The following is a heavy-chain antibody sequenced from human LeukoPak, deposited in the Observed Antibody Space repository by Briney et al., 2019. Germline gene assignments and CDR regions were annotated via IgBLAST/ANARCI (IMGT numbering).Heavy chain of an antibody. Sequence: ASVKVSCKASGYTFTGYYMHWVRQAPGQGLEWMGWINPSSGGTNYAQKFQGRDTTTRDTSISTASLELSRLRSDDTAVYYCARYDPGYYYMDGWGKGTTVTVSS. D-gene: IGHD1-1*01. J-gene: IGHJ6*03. CDR1: GYTFTGYY. CDR3: ARYDPGYYYMDG. V-gene: IGHV1-2*02. CDR2: INPSSGGT.